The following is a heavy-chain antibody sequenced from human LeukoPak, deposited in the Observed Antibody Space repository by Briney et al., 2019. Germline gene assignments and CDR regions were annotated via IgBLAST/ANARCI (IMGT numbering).Heavy chain of an antibody. J-gene: IGHJ4*02. CDR2: INPSGGNT. Sequence: GASVKVSCKASGYTFTSYYMHWVRQAPGQGLEWMGIINPSGGNTGYAQKFQGRVTMTRNTSISTAYMELSSLRSEDTAVYYCARGIAFWLGWDYWGQGTLVTVSS. D-gene: IGHD3-9*01. CDR1: GYTFTSYY. V-gene: IGHV1-46*01. CDR3: ARGIAFWLGWDY.